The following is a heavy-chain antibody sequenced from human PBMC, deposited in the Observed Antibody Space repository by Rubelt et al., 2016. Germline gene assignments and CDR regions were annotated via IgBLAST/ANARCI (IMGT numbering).Heavy chain of an antibody. J-gene: IGHJ4*02. CDR3: ARYHTILTRYSESDF. D-gene: IGHD3-9*01. CDR2: MNPNSGNT. V-gene: IGHV1-8*01. CDR1: GYTFTSYD. Sequence: QVQLVQSGAEVKKPGASVKVSCKVSGYTFTSYDINWVRQATGQGLEWMGWMNPNSGNTCYAQKLRGRVTMTRNTSISTAYMWRSSLRSEDTAVYFCARYHTILTRYSESDFWGLGTLVTVSS.